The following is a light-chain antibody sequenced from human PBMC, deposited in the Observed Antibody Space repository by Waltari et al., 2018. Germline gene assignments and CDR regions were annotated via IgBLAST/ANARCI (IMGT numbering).Light chain of an antibody. CDR1: RLGEHC. CDR2: QNN. CDR3: QAWDRSTVV. Sequence: SYELTQPPSVSLSPGQTATITSYADRLGEHCACWYQHKPGQSPVLVIYQNNKRPSGIPERFSGSNSGNTATLTISGTQAMDEADYYCQAWDRSTVVFGGGTKLTVL. V-gene: IGLV3-1*01. J-gene: IGLJ2*01.